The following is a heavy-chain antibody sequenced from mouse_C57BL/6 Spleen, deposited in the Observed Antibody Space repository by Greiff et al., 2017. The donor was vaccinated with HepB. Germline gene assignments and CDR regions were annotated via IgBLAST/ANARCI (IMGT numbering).Heavy chain of an antibody. CDR2: IHPNSGST. Sequence: QVQLQQPGAELVKPGASVKLSCKASGYTFTSYWMHWVKQRPGQGLEWIGMIHPNSGSTNYNEKFKSKATLTVDKSSSTAYMQLSSLTSEDSAVYYCARRGIYYGNYYFDCWGQGTTLTVSS. D-gene: IGHD2-1*01. CDR1: GYTFTSYW. V-gene: IGHV1-64*01. J-gene: IGHJ2*01. CDR3: ARRGIYYGNYYFDC.